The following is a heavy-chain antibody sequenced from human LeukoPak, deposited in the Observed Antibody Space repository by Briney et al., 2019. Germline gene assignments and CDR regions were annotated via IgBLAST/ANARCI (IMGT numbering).Heavy chain of an antibody. CDR1: GFTFSSYS. J-gene: IGHJ6*03. CDR2: ISSSSSYI. CDR3: ARDSSMTTVTLKRSYYYYMDV. V-gene: IGHV3-21*01. Sequence: GGSLRLSCAASGFTFSSYSMNWVRQAPGKGLEWVSSISSSSSYIYYADSVKGRFTISRDNAKNSLYLQMNSLRAEDTAVYYCARDSSMTTVTLKRSYYYYMDVWGKGTTVTVSS. D-gene: IGHD4-17*01.